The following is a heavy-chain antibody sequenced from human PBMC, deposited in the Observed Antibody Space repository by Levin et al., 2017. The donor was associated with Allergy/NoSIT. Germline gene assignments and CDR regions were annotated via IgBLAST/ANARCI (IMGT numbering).Heavy chain of an antibody. CDR3: AMGMIFGVVPLH. J-gene: IGHJ4*02. V-gene: IGHV3-23*01. Sequence: PGGSLRLSCAASEFTFTTYAMSWVRQAPGKGLEWVSGISGGGTNTYYADSVKGRFTISRDNSENILYLQMNSLAAEDTAVYYCAMGMIFGVVPLHWGQGTLVTVSS. D-gene: IGHD3/OR15-3a*01. CDR2: ISGGGTNT. CDR1: EFTFTTYA.